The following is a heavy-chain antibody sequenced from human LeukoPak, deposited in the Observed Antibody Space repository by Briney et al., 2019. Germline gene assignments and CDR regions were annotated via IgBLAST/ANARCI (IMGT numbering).Heavy chain of an antibody. Sequence: GGSLRLSCAASGFTFSAYAMHWLRQAPGKGLEWVAITSFDGSKNFYADSVKGRFTISRDNSRSTLYLQMNSLRPEDTAIYYCAREGYYGSGSPPSLYFDYWGQGTLVTVSS. CDR1: GFTFSAYA. D-gene: IGHD3-10*01. J-gene: IGHJ4*02. CDR2: TSFDGSKN. V-gene: IGHV3-30*03. CDR3: AREGYYGSGSPPSLYFDY.